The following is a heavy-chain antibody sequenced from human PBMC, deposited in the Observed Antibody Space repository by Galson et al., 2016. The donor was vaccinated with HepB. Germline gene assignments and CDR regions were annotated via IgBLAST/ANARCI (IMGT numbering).Heavy chain of an antibody. CDR2: INSDGSST. D-gene: IGHD6-13*01. J-gene: IGHJ5*02. V-gene: IGHV3-74*01. Sequence: SLRLSCAASGFTFSDYWMHWVRQAPGKGLVWVSRINSDGSSTSYADSVKGRFTISRDNAKNTVYLQMNSLSAEDTAIYYCVKSRQQLIIYYLNPWGQGTLVTVSS. CDR3: VKSRQQLIIYYLNP. CDR1: GFTFSDYW.